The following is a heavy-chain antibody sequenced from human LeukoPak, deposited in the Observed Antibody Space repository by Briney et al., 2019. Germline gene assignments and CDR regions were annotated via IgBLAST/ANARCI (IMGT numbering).Heavy chain of an antibody. J-gene: IGHJ4*02. Sequence: SETLSLTCAVYGGSFSGYYWSWIRQPPGKGLEGIGEINHSGSTNYNPSLKSRVTISVDTSKNQFSLKLSSVTAADTAVYYCARVGGSGWYLEYWGQGTLVTASS. CDR1: GGSFSGYY. V-gene: IGHV4-34*01. CDR2: INHSGST. D-gene: IGHD6-19*01. CDR3: ARVGGSGWYLEY.